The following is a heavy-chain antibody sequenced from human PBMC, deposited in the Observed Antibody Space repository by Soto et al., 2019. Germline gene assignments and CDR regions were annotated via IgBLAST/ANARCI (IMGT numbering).Heavy chain of an antibody. D-gene: IGHD2-21*01. CDR1: GFSFNRYY. J-gene: IGHJ4*02. V-gene: IGHV3-21*01. CDR2: ISSSSSDI. CDR3: ARDPFSENSDSLGL. Sequence: LKISCAASGFSFNRYYMNWVRQAPGKGLEWVSFISSSSSDIYYADSVKGRFTISRDNAKNSLFLRMNSLRVEDTAVYYCARDPFSENSDSLGLWGQGTLVTVSS.